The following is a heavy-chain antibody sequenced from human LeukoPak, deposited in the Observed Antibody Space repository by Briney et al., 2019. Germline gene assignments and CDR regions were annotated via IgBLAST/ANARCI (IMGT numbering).Heavy chain of an antibody. Sequence: SETLSLTCTVSGYSISSGYYWGWIRQPPGKGLEWIGSIYHSGSTYYNPSLKSRVTISVDTSKNQFSLKLSSVTAADTAVYYCASALNSGYNFDYWGQGTLVTVSS. V-gene: IGHV4-38-2*02. CDR3: ASALNSGYNFDY. D-gene: IGHD5-12*01. J-gene: IGHJ4*02. CDR1: GYSISSGYY. CDR2: IYHSGST.